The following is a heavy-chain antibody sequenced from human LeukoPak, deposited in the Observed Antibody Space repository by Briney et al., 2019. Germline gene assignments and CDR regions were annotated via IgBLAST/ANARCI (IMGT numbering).Heavy chain of an antibody. J-gene: IGHJ6*02. V-gene: IGHV1-69*04. D-gene: IGHD3-9*01. Sequence: SVKVSCKASGGTFSSYAISWVRQAPGQGLEWMGRIIPILGIANYAQKFQGRVTITADKSTSTAYMELSSLRSEDTAVYYCAREYTDYDILTGYYHYYYGMDVWGQGTTVTVSS. CDR3: AREYTDYDILTGYYHYYYGMDV. CDR2: IIPILGIA. CDR1: GGTFSSYA.